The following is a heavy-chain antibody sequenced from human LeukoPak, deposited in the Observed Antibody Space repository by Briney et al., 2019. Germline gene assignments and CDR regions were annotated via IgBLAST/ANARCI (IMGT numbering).Heavy chain of an antibody. CDR2: IIPIFGTA. V-gene: IGHV1-69*13. CDR1: GYTFTGYY. Sequence: GASVKVSCKASGYTFTGYYMHWVRQAPGQGLEWMGGIIPIFGTANYAQKFQGRVTITADESTSTAYMELSSLRSEDTAVYYCARDESRCSSTSCYIGDFAFDIWGQGTMVTVSS. J-gene: IGHJ3*02. D-gene: IGHD2-2*02. CDR3: ARDESRCSSTSCYIGDFAFDI.